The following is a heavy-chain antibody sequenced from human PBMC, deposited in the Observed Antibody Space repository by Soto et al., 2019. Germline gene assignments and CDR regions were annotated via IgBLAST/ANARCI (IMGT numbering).Heavy chain of an antibody. J-gene: IGHJ4*02. D-gene: IGHD4-17*01. CDR1: GGSIADYD. V-gene: IGHV4-59*08. CDR3: ARRAGGYGDYAGYYFDS. CDR2: VYYIGST. Sequence: SETLSLTCTVSGGSIADYDGSWIRQPPGKGLEWIGYVYYIGSTNYNPSLKSRVTISVDTSKNQFSLKLNSVTAADTAVYYCARRAGGYGDYAGYYFDSWGQGTLVTVSS.